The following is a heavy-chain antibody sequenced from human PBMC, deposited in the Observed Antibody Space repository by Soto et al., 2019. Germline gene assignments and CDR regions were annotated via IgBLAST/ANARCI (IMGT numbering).Heavy chain of an antibody. V-gene: IGHV1-2*02. CDR2: INPNSGDT. D-gene: IGHD2-2*01. Sequence: GASVKVSCKASGYIFSDYYMHWVRQAPGQGLEWMGRINPNSGDTNYAQKFQGRVTVTTDTSITTSYMELSGLQSDDTAVYYCARPYCGTNSCHTWLVPWGQGTLVTVSS. J-gene: IGHJ5*02. CDR3: ARPYCGTNSCHTWLVP. CDR1: GYIFSDYY.